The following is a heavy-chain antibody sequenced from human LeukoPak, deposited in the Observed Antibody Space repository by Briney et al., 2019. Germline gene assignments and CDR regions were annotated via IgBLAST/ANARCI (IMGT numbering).Heavy chain of an antibody. CDR3: ARADPLYIVLMVYATHLDY. D-gene: IGHD2-8*01. CDR2: INPSGGST. V-gene: IGHV1-46*01. J-gene: IGHJ4*02. CDR1: GYTFTSYY. Sequence: ASVKVSCKASGYTFTSYYMHWVRQAPGQGLEWMGIINPSGGSTSYAQKFQGRVTMTRDTSTSTVYMELSSLRSEDTAVYYCARADPLYIVLMVYATHLDYWGQGTLVTVSP.